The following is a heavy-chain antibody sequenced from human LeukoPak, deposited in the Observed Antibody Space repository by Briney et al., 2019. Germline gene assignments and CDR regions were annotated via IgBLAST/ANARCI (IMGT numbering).Heavy chain of an antibody. CDR1: GYTFTSYY. CDR2: INPSGGST. V-gene: IGHV1-46*01. J-gene: IGHJ6*03. Sequence: ASVKVSCKASGYTFTSYYMHWVRQAPGQGLEWMGIINPSGGSTSYAQKFQGRVTMTRDMSTSTVYMELSSLRSEDTAVYYCAGDTAMAPDDIYYYYMDVWGKGTTVTVSS. CDR3: AGDTAMAPDDIYYYYMDV. D-gene: IGHD5-18*01.